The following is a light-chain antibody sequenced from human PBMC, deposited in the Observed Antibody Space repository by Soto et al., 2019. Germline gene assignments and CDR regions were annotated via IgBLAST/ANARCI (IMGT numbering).Light chain of an antibody. V-gene: IGLV4-69*01. Sequence: QSVLTQSPSASASLGASVKLTCTLSSGHSSYAIAWHQQQPEKGPRYLMKLNSDGSHSKGDGIPDRFSGSRSGAESSLTISSLQSEDEADYYCQTWGTGGPGVFGGGTKVTVL. CDR1: SGHSSYA. CDR2: LNSDGSH. J-gene: IGLJ3*02. CDR3: QTWGTGGPGV.